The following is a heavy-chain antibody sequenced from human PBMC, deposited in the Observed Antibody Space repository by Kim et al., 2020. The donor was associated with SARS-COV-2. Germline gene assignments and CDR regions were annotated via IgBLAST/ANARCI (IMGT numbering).Heavy chain of an antibody. V-gene: IGHV4-4*07. J-gene: IGHJ4*02. CDR1: GGSISSYY. CDR2: IYTSGST. Sequence: SETLSLTCTVSGGSISSYYWSWIRQPAGKGLEWIGRIYTSGSTNYNPSLKSRVTMSVDTSKNQFSLKLSSVTAADTAVYYCARDVGARCSGGSCYSIPYYFDYWGQGTLVTVSS. CDR3: ARDVGARCSGGSCYSIPYYFDY. D-gene: IGHD2-15*01.